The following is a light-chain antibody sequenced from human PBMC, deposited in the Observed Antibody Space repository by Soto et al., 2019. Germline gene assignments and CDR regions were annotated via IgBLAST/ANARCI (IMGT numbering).Light chain of an antibody. J-gene: IGLJ1*01. Sequence: SYELTQPPSVSVAPGQTASITCERNNIGSKRVHWYQQQPGQAPVLVVYDDSDRPSGIPERFSGSNFGNTATLTISRVEVADEADYYCQVWDSSPDHYVFGTGTKLTVL. CDR3: QVWDSSPDHYV. CDR2: DDS. V-gene: IGLV3-21*02. CDR1: NIGSKR.